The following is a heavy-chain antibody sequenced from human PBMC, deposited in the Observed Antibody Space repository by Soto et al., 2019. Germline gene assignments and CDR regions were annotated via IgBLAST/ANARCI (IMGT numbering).Heavy chain of an antibody. J-gene: IGHJ4*02. D-gene: IGHD3-9*01. CDR3: ARLEGLATISYYFDY. Sequence: SETLSLTCTVSGGSISSSSYYWSWIRQPPGKGLEWIGSIYYSGSTYYNPSLKSRVTISVDKSKNQFSLKLSSVTAADTAVYYCARLEGLATISYYFDYWGQGTLVTVSS. CDR2: IYYSGST. CDR1: GGSISSSSYY. V-gene: IGHV4-39*01.